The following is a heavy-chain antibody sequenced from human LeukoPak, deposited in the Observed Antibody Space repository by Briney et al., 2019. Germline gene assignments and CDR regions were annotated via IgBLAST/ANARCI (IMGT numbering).Heavy chain of an antibody. J-gene: IGHJ4*02. D-gene: IGHD6-19*01. V-gene: IGHV4-39*07. Sequence: SETLSLTCTVSGGSISSSSYYWGWIRQPPGKGLEWIVSIYYSGSTYYNPSLKSRVTISVDTSKNQFSLKLSSVTAADTAVYYCARKAVAVNYWGQGTLVTVSS. CDR2: IYYSGST. CDR3: ARKAVAVNY. CDR1: GGSISSSSYY.